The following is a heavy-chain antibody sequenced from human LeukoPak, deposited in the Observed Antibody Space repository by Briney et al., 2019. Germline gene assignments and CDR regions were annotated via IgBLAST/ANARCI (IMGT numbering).Heavy chain of an antibody. D-gene: IGHD2-2*01. CDR3: ARVRALRSNCSSTSCYFSFAFDI. J-gene: IGHJ3*02. CDR2: IYHSGST. CDR1: GGSISSGGYS. Sequence: PSQTLSLTCAVSGGSISSGGYSWSWIRQPPGKGLEWIGYIYHSGSTYYNPCLKSRVTISVDRSKNQFSLKLSSVTAADTAVYYCARVRALRSNCSSTSCYFSFAFDIWGQGTMVTVSS. V-gene: IGHV4-30-2*01.